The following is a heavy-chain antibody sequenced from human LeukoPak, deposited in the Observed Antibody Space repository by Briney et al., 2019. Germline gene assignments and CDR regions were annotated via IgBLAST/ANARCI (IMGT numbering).Heavy chain of an antibody. J-gene: IGHJ3*02. CDR3: ARDAGGGFGWELPTLAFDI. V-gene: IGHV4-34*01. CDR1: GGSFSGYY. CDR2: INHSGST. Sequence: SETLSLTCAVYGGSFSGYYWSWIRQPPGKGLEWIGEINHSGSTNYNPSLKSRVTISVDTSKNQFSLKLSSVTAEDTAVYYCARDAGGGFGWELPTLAFDIWGQGTMVTVSS. D-gene: IGHD1-26*01.